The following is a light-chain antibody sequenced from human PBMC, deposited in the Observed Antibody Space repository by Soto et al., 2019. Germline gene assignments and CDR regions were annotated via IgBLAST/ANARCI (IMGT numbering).Light chain of an antibody. CDR2: DNN. CDR3: GAWDSSLMGVV. Sequence: QSVLTQPPSVSAAPGQKVTISCSGSSSNVGNNYVSWYQQLPGTAPKLLIYDNNKRPSGIPDRFSGSKSATSATLDITALQTGDEADYYRGAWDSSLMGVVFGGGTKVTVL. CDR1: SSNVGNNY. V-gene: IGLV1-51*01. J-gene: IGLJ2*01.